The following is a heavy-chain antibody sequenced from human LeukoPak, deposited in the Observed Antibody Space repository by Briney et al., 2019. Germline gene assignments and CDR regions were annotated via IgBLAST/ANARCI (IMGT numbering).Heavy chain of an antibody. CDR3: ARDPYGDYVFDY. V-gene: IGHV4-59*01. CDR2: IYYSGST. CDR1: GGSIRSYY. Sequence: TPSETLSLTCTVSGGSIRSYYWSWIRQPPGKGLEWIGYIYYSGSTNYNPSLKSRVTISVDTSKNQFSLKLSSVTAADTAVYYCARDPYGDYVFDYWGQGTLVTVSS. D-gene: IGHD4-17*01. J-gene: IGHJ4*02.